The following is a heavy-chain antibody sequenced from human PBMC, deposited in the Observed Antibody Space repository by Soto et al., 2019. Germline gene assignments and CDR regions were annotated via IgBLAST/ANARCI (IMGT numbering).Heavy chain of an antibody. CDR1: GFTFTDAW. CDR2: IKSKSDGETI. CDR3: TTGPNLRPLAAFDI. Sequence: PGGSLRLSCAASGFTFTDAWMTWIRQGPGKGLEWVGRIKSKSDGETIDYAAPVKGRFTISRDDSKNTLYLQMNSLKTGDTAVYYCTTGPNLRPLAAFDIWGQGTVVTVSS. J-gene: IGHJ3*02. V-gene: IGHV3-15*01.